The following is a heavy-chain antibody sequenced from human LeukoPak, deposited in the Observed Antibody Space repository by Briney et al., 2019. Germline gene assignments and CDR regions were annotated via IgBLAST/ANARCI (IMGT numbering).Heavy chain of an antibody. V-gene: IGHV3-23*01. CDR3: ARGIAARPVDY. CDR2: ISHSSSGT. D-gene: IGHD6-6*01. J-gene: IGHJ4*02. Sequence: PGGSLRLSCAGSGFTFSSYAMSWVRQAPGKGLEWVSAISHSSSGTYYVDSVKGRFTISRDNAKNPLYLQMNSLRAEDTAVYYCARGIAARPVDYWGQGTLVTISS. CDR1: GFTFSSYA.